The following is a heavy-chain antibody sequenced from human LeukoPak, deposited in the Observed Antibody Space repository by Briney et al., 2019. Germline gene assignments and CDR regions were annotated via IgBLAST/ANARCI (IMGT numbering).Heavy chain of an antibody. J-gene: IGHJ4*02. Sequence: ASVTVSYKASGGTFSSYAIRWVRPAPGQGLAWMGRIIPILGIANHAQKFQGRVTITADKSTSTAYMELSSLRAEDTAVYYCAREVLMGPRYFDYWGQGTLVTVSS. CDR2: IIPILGIA. CDR3: AREVLMGPRYFDY. D-gene: IGHD3-10*01. CDR1: GGTFSSYA. V-gene: IGHV1-69*04.